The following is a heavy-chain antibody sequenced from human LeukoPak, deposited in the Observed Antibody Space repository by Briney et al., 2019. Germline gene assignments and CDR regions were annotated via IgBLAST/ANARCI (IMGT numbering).Heavy chain of an antibody. V-gene: IGHV1-2*02. CDR2: INPNSGGT. CDR1: GYTFTDYF. D-gene: IGHD6-13*01. J-gene: IGHJ4*02. Sequence: ASVKVSCKASGYTFTDYFMHWVRQAPGQGLEWMGGINPNSGGTNYAQKFQGRVTVTRDTTISTAYIELSRLRYDDTAVYYCARDLDGSSGCDYWGQGTLVTVSS. CDR3: ARDLDGSSGCDY.